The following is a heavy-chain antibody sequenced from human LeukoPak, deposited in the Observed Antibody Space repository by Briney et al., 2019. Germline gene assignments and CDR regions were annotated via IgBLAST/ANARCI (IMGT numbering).Heavy chain of an antibody. D-gene: IGHD3-16*01. CDR3: VSRGGDY. CDR2: ISGSGGST. CDR1: GFTFNIYC. V-gene: IGHV3-23*01. J-gene: IGHJ4*02. Sequence: GGSLRLSCIASGFTFNIYCVIWVRQAPGKGLEWVSAISGSGGSTYYADSVKDRFTISRDNSKNTLYLQMNGLRAEDTAVYYCVSRGGDYWGQGTLVTVSS.